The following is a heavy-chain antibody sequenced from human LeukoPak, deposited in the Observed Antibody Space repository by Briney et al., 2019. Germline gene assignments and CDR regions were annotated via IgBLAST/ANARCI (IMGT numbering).Heavy chain of an antibody. V-gene: IGHV1-69*06. J-gene: IGHJ5*02. CDR2: IIPIFGTA. Sequence: GASVKVSCKASGGTFSSYAISWVRQDPGQGLEWMGGIIPIFGTANYAQKFQGRVTITADKSTSTAYMELSSLRSEDTAVYYCAGTSYSSSWYWWFDPWGQGTLVTVSS. CDR3: AGTSYSSSWYWWFDP. CDR1: GGTFSSYA. D-gene: IGHD6-13*01.